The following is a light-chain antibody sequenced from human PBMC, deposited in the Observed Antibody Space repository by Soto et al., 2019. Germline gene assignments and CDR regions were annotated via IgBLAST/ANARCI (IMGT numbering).Light chain of an antibody. CDR3: SSYTSSTSYV. Sequence: QSVLTQPASVSGSPGQSITISCTGTSSDVGGYKSVSWYQQHPGKAPKLMIYDVSNRPSGVSNRFSGSKSGNTASLTISGLQAEDEADYYCSSYTSSTSYVFGTGTKV. CDR2: DVS. J-gene: IGLJ1*01. V-gene: IGLV2-14*01. CDR1: SSDVGGYKS.